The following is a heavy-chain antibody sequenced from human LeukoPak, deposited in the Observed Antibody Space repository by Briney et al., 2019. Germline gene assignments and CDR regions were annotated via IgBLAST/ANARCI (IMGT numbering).Heavy chain of an antibody. D-gene: IGHD5-18*01. CDR1: GGSISSSSNY. V-gene: IGHV4-39*07. CDR2: IYYSGST. Sequence: PSETLSLTCTVSGGSISSSSNYWGWIRQPPGKGLEWIGSIYYSGSTYYNPSLKSRVTISVDTSKNQFSLKLSSVTAADTAVYYCARGKTWIQLWYKGGDAFDIWGQGTMVTVSS. CDR3: ARGKTWIQLWYKGGDAFDI. J-gene: IGHJ3*02.